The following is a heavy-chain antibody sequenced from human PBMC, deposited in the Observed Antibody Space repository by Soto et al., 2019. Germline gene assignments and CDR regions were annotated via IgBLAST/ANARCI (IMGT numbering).Heavy chain of an antibody. CDR3: VRPLSSGRNYGKDV. CDR1: VLTVGDNY. D-gene: IGHD3-10*01. J-gene: IGHJ6*02. Sequence: GSLRLSGAASVLTVGDNYMSWVRQAPGMGLEWVSAIYYNGTTYYADSVKGRFTISRDTSKNTLSLQMDSLRVEDTAVYYCVRPLSSGRNYGKDVWGQGTTVTVSS. V-gene: IGHV3-53*01. CDR2: IYYNGTT.